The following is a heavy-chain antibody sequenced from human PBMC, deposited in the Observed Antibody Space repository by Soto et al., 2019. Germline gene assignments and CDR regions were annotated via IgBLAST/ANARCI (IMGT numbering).Heavy chain of an antibody. CDR1: GGSISSGGYY. J-gene: IGHJ3*02. V-gene: IGHV4-31*03. CDR3: ARGPKSGDSGYDLGAFDI. Sequence: SETLSLTCTVSGGSISSGGYYWSWIRQHPGKGLEWIGYIYYSGSTYYNPSLKSRVTISVDTSKNQFSLKLSSVTAADTAVYYCARGPKSGDSGYDLGAFDIWGQGTMVTVSS. D-gene: IGHD5-12*01. CDR2: IYYSGST.